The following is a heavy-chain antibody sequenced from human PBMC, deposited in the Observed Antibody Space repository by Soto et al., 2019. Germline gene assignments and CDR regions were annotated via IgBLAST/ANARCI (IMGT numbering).Heavy chain of an antibody. J-gene: IGHJ5*02. CDR1: GFTFNTYD. D-gene: IGHD2-21*01. V-gene: IGHV3-21*01. CDR2: ITTSSAYI. CDR3: VRSGTARLLRHSWFDT. Sequence: EVQLVESGGGVVKPGGSLRLSCAASGFTFNTYDMKWVRQAPGKGLEWVSSITTSSAYIYYADSLKGRITISRDNAKNSLFLQMNSLRAEDTAVYYCVRSGTARLLRHSWFDTWGQGTLVTVSS.